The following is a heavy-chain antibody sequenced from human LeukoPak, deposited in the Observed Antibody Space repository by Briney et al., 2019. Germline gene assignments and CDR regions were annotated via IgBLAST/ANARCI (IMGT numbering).Heavy chain of an antibody. CDR1: GGSIDRGSYY. J-gene: IGHJ4*02. CDR3: ARVGFHSGSSD. CDR2: VDNSGNT. Sequence: PSETLSLTCIVSGGSIDRGSYYWTWIRQNPGKGLEWIGHVDNSGNTDYNPSLKSRVAMSLDTSKNQFSLKLSSVTAADTAVYYCARVGFHSGSSDWGQGTLVTVSS. V-gene: IGHV4-31*03. D-gene: IGHD1-26*01.